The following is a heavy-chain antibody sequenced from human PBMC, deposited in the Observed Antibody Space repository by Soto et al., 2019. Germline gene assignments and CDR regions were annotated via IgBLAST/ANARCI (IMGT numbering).Heavy chain of an antibody. V-gene: IGHV1-18*01. J-gene: IGHJ4*02. CDR2: ISAYNGNT. D-gene: IGHD6-13*01. Sequence: ASVKVSCKASGYTFTSYGISWVRQAPGQGLEWMGWISAYNGNTNYAQKLQGRVTMTTDTSTSTAYMELRSLRSDDTAVYHCARVPYGYSSSWYDYWGQGTLVTVSS. CDR3: ARVPYGYSSSWYDY. CDR1: GYTFTSYG.